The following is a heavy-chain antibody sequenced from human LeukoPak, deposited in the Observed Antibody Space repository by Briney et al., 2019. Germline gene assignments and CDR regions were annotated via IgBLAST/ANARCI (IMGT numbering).Heavy chain of an antibody. V-gene: IGHV4-34*01. D-gene: IGHD3-22*01. CDR3: ACTYYYDSSGYSFDY. CDR2: INHSGST. J-gene: IGHJ4*02. Sequence: SETLSLTCAVYGGSFSGYYWSWIRQPPGKGLEWVGEINHSGSTNYNPALKSRVTISVDTSKNQFSLKLSSVTAADTAVYYCACTYYYDSSGYSFDYWGQGTLVTVSS. CDR1: GGSFSGYY.